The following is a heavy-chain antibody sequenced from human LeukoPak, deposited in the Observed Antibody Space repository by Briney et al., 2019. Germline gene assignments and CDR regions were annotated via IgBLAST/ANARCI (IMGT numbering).Heavy chain of an antibody. CDR3: AKPQYYYDSSGYYSEYFQH. D-gene: IGHD3-22*01. V-gene: IGHV3-23*01. CDR1: GFTFSSYA. Sequence: GGSLRLSCAASGFTFSSYAMSWVRQAPGKGLEWVSAISGSGGSTYYADSVKGRFTISRDNSKNTLYLQMNSLRAEDTAVYHCAKPQYYYDSSGYYSEYFQHWGQGTLVTVSS. CDR2: ISGSGGST. J-gene: IGHJ1*01.